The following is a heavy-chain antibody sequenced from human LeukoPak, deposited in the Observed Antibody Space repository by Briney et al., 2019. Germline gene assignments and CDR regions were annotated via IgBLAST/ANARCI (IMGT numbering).Heavy chain of an antibody. CDR2: TKRFGGAT. V-gene: IGHV3-49*02. CDR3: TRDILSGWFYFDF. J-gene: IGHJ4*02. D-gene: IGHD6-19*01. Sequence: TKRFGGATESAASVRGRFTISGDDSKIVAYLHMNSLKTEDTAVYFCTRDILSGWFYFDFWGQGTLVTVSS.